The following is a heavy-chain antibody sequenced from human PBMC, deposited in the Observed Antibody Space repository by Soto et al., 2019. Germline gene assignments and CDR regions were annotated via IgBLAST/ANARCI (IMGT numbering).Heavy chain of an antibody. D-gene: IGHD2-15*01. J-gene: IGHJ6*04. V-gene: IGHV3-33*01. CDR3: ARDRVQMVDGLDV. CDR1: GFTFSNNG. CDR2: IWYAGINK. Sequence: QVQLVESGGGVVQPGRSLRLSCAASGFTFSNNGMHLVRQAPGKGLEWVAVIWYAGINKYYADSVKGRFIISRDNSKNSVYLQMNSLSAEYTAVYYSARDRVQMVDGLDVLGKGNKVSVSS.